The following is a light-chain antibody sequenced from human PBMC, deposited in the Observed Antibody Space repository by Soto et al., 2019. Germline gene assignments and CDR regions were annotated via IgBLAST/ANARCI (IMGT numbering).Light chain of an antibody. CDR3: QQTYTTPRT. V-gene: IGKV1-39*01. Sequence: DIQMTQSPSSLSASVGDRVTITCRASQSISSYLNWYQQKLGKAPKLLIYAASNLQSGVPARFSGSGSMTDFTLTISSLQPEDFATYYCQQTYTTPRTFGQGTKVEIK. CDR1: QSISSY. J-gene: IGKJ1*01. CDR2: AAS.